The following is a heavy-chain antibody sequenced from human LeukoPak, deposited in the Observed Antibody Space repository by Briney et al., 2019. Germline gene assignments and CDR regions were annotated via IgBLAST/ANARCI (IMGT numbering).Heavy chain of an antibody. CDR2: ISYDGSIK. V-gene: IGHV3-30*02. CDR1: GFTFSSFG. J-gene: IGHJ4*02. Sequence: GGSLRLSCAASGFTFSSFGMHWVRQAPGKGLEWVAFISYDGSIKYYADSVKGRFTISRDDSKNTLYLQMNSLRAEDTAVYYCAKEMAMGYWGQGTLVTVSS. CDR3: AKEMAMGY. D-gene: IGHD5-24*01.